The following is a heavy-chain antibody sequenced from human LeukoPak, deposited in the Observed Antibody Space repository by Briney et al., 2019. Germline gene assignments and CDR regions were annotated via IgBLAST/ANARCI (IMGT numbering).Heavy chain of an antibody. CDR1: GYTFTSYG. Sequence: ASVKVSCKASGYTFTSYGISWVRQAPGQGLEWMGWINPNSGGTNYAQKFQGRVTMTRDTSISTAYMELSRLRSDDTAVYYCARAPRVGYQLLHSSDYWGQGTLVTVSS. J-gene: IGHJ4*02. CDR3: ARAPRVGYQLLHSSDY. CDR2: INPNSGGT. D-gene: IGHD2-2*01. V-gene: IGHV1-2*02.